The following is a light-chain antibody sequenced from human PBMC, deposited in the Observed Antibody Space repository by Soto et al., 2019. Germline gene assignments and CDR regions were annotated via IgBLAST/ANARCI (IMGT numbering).Light chain of an antibody. CDR2: EVS. CDR1: TSDVGGYNF. CDR3: SSYTSMTTLV. J-gene: IGLJ1*01. Sequence: QSALTQPASVSGSLGQSITISCTGTTSDVGGYNFVSWYQHHPGKAPKIIIFEVSDRPSGVSNRFSGSKSGSTASLTISGLQSEDEADYCCSSYTSMTTLVFGTGTKLTVL. V-gene: IGLV2-14*01.